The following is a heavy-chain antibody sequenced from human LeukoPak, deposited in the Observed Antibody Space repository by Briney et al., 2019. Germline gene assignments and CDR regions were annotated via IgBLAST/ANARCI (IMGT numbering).Heavy chain of an antibody. CDR3: AKSGYDILTGLKYFDY. J-gene: IGHJ4*02. V-gene: IGHV3-23*01. D-gene: IGHD3-9*01. CDR1: GFTFSIYA. CDR2: ISRSGGSA. Sequence: PGGSLRLSCAASGFTFSIYAMNWVRQAPGKRLDWVSSISRSGGSAYYADSVKGRFTISRNNSKNTLYLQMNSLRGEDTAVYYCAKSGYDILTGLKYFDYWGQGTLVTVSS.